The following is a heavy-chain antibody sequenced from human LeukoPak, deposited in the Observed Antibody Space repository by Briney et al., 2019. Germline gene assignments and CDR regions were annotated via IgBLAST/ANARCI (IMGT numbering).Heavy chain of an antibody. V-gene: IGHV3-23*01. J-gene: IGHJ4*02. CDR2: ISGSGGST. CDR1: GFTFSSYA. Sequence: GGSLRLSCAASGFTFSSYAMSWVRQAPGKGLEWVSAISGSGGSTYYADSVKGRFTISRDNSKNTLYLQMNSLRAEDTAVYYCASFIAAAGTQFDYWGQGTLVTVSS. D-gene: IGHD6-13*01. CDR3: ASFIAAAGTQFDY.